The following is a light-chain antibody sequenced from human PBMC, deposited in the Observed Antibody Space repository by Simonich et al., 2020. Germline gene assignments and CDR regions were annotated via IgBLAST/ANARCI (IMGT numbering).Light chain of an antibody. V-gene: IGKV4-1*01. Sequence: DIVMTQSPDSLAVSLGERATINCKSSQSVLYSSNNKNYLAWYPQKPGQPPKLLIYWASTRESGVPDRFSGSGSGTDFTLTISSLQPDDFATYYCQQYNSYSPTFGGGTKVEIK. CDR2: WAS. CDR1: QSVLYSSNNKNY. J-gene: IGKJ4*01. CDR3: QQYNSYSPT.